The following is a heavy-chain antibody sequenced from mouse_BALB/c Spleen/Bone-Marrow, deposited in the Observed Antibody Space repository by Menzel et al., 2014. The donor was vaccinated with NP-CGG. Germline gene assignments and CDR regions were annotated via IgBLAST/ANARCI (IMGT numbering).Heavy chain of an antibody. CDR1: GFTFSSYG. J-gene: IGHJ2*01. V-gene: IGHV5-6-3*01. Sequence: EVKLVESGGGLVQPGGSLKLSCAASGFTFSSYGMSWVRQTPDKRLELVATINSNGGSTYYPDSVKGRFTISRDNAKNTLYLQMSSLKSEDTAMYYCARDGSSYEGNYFDYWGQGTTLTVSS. D-gene: IGHD1-1*01. CDR2: INSNGGST. CDR3: ARDGSSYEGNYFDY.